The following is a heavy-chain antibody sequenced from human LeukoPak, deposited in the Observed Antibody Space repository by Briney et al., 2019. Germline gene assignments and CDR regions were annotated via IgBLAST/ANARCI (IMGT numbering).Heavy chain of an antibody. V-gene: IGHV1-46*01. CDR3: ARGPRITLIRGGQWYYYMDV. CDR1: GYTFIIYY. Sequence: GASVKVSCKASGYTFIIYYIHWVRQAPGLGIEWMGLINPSGGSTNYAQKFQGRVTMTRDTSTSTVYMELSSLRSEDTAVYYCARGPRITLIRGGQWYYYMDVWGKGTTVTISS. D-gene: IGHD3-10*01. CDR2: INPSGGST. J-gene: IGHJ6*03.